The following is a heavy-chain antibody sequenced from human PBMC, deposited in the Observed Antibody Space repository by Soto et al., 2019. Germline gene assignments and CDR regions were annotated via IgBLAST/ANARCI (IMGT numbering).Heavy chain of an antibody. Sequence: QVQLQQWGAGLLKPSETLSLTCAVYCGSFSSYYWSWIRQTPGKGLEWIGEINHSGSTNYSPSLTSRVTTSGDTSKNQFSLKLSSVTAADTAVYYCARTSRFDCWGQGALVTVSS. D-gene: IGHD6-6*01. CDR3: ARTSRFDC. J-gene: IGHJ4*02. CDR1: CGSFSSYY. CDR2: INHSGST. V-gene: IGHV4-34*01.